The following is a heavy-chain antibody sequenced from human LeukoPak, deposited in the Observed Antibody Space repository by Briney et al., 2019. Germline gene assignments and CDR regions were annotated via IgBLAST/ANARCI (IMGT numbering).Heavy chain of an antibody. CDR1: GFSFSIYW. CDR2: IESNGGDK. Sequence: GGSLRLSCAASGFSFSIYWMSWIRQTPGKGLEYVANIESNGGDKYYVDSVKGRFTISRDNAKNSLYLQMNSLRAEDTAVYYCSVSLNSWGQGTLVTVSS. V-gene: IGHV3-7*01. CDR3: SVSLNS. J-gene: IGHJ4*02. D-gene: IGHD1-26*01.